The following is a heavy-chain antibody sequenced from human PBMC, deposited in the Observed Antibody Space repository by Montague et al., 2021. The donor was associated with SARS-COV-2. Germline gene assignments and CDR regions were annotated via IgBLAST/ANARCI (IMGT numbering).Heavy chain of an antibody. CDR3: ARDPDSGSYSSDAFDI. CDR1: GFPFSSYA. Sequence: RLSLSASGFPFSSYAMHSVRQAPGKGLEWVAVISYDGSNKYYADSVKGRFTISRDNSKNTLYLQMNSLRAEDTAVYYCARDPDSGSYSSDAFDIWGQGTMVTVSS. D-gene: IGHD1-26*01. J-gene: IGHJ3*02. CDR2: ISYDGSNK. V-gene: IGHV3-30-3*01.